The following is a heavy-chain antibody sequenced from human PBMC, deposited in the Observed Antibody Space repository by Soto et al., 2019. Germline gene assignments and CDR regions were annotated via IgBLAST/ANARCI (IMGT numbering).Heavy chain of an antibody. CDR2: MNTNSGNT. D-gene: IGHD3-9*01. CDR1: GYTFTSYD. J-gene: IGHJ6*02. Sequence: QVQLVQSGAEVKKPGASVKVSCKASGYTFTSYDINWVRQATGQGLEWMGWMNTNSGNTGYAQKFPGRVTMTRNTSISTAYMELSSLRSEDTSVYYCARKPVLRYFDWLDSYYYGMDVCGQGTTVTFAS. V-gene: IGHV1-8*01. CDR3: ARKPVLRYFDWLDSYYYGMDV.